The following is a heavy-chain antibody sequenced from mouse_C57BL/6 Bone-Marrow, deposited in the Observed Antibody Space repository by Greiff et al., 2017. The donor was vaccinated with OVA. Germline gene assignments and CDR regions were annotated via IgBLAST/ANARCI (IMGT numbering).Heavy chain of an antibody. D-gene: IGHD1-1*01. CDR3: VRDGYGSPSYWYFDV. Sequence: EVQLVESGGGLVQPKGSLKLSCAASGFTFNTYAMHWVRQAPGKGLEWVARIRSKSSNYATYYADSVKDRFTISRHDSQSMLYLQMNNLKTEDTAMYYCVRDGYGSPSYWYFDVWGTGTTVTVSS. V-gene: IGHV10-3*01. CDR2: IRSKSSNYAT. CDR1: GFTFNTYA. J-gene: IGHJ1*03.